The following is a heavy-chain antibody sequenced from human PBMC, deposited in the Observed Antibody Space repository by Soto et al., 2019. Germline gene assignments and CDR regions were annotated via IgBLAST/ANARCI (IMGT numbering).Heavy chain of an antibody. CDR3: ARGPDTAKSGY. V-gene: IGHV4-31*03. CDR2: IHPSGST. D-gene: IGHD5-18*01. Sequence: SLTLSHSYSVLDGTIRNLVYHRSIIRQYPGKGLELIGHIHPSGSTYYRPSLQSRTTISVDTSKNQFSLKLNSVTAADTAVYYCARGPDTAKSGYWGQGILVTVSS. CDR1: DGTIRNLVYH. J-gene: IGHJ4*02.